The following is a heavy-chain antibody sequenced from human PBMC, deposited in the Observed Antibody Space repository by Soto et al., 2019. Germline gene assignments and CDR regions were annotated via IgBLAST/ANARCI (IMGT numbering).Heavy chain of an antibody. CDR2: ISAYNGNT. CDR1: GYTFTSYG. D-gene: IGHD3-22*01. CDR3: ARDKGFLTMIVVANPHAFDI. Sequence: ASVKVSCKASGYTFTSYGISWVRQAPGQGLEWMGWISAYNGNTNYAQKLQGRVTMTTDTSTSTVYMELRSLRSDDTAVYYCARDKGFLTMIVVANPHAFDIWGQGTMVTVSS. J-gene: IGHJ3*02. V-gene: IGHV1-18*01.